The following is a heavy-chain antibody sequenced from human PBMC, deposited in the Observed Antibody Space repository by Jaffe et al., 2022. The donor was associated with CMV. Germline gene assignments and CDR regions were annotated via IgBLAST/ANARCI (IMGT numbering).Heavy chain of an antibody. V-gene: IGHV4-39*01. D-gene: IGHD6-13*01. CDR3: ARHWGAAAGRGGWFDP. J-gene: IGHJ5*02. Sequence: QLQLQESGPGLVKPSETLSLTCTVSGGSISSSSYYWGWIRQPPGKGLEWIGSIYYSGSTYYNPSLKSRVTISVDTSKNQFSLKLSSVTAADTAVYYCARHWGAAAGRGGWFDPWGQGTLVTVSS. CDR1: GGSISSSSYY. CDR2: IYYSGST.